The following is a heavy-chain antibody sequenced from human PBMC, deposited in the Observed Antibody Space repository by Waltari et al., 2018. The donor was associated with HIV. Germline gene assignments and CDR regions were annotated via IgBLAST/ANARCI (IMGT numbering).Heavy chain of an antibody. Sequence: QLQLQESGPGLVKPSETLSLTCTVSGGYISSSSYYWGWHRQPPGKGLVWIGSIYYSGSTYYNPSLKSRVTISVYTSKNQFSLKLSSVTAADTAVYYCARAGAYCGGDCYSSWFDPWGQGTLVTVSS. J-gene: IGHJ5*02. CDR2: IYYSGST. CDR1: GGYISSSSYY. CDR3: ARAGAYCGGDCYSSWFDP. D-gene: IGHD2-21*02. V-gene: IGHV4-39*01.